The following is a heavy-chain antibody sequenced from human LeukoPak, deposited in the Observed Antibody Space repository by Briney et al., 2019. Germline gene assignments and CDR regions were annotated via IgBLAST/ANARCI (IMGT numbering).Heavy chain of an antibody. CDR3: AKDRGGGGWFFDY. J-gene: IGHJ4*02. V-gene: IGHV3-23*01. Sequence: GGSLRLTCAASGFTFSSYAMSWVRQAPGKGLEWVSAISGSGGSTYYADSVKGRFTISRDNSKNTLYLQMNSLRAEDTAVYYCAKDRGGGGWFFDYWGQGTLVTVSS. CDR2: ISGSGGST. D-gene: IGHD6-19*01. CDR1: GFTFSSYA.